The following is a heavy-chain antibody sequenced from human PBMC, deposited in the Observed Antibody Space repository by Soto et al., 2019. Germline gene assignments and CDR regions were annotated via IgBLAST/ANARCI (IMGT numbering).Heavy chain of an antibody. Sequence: EVQLVESGGGLVQPGGSLRLSCAASGFPFRSYWMSWVRQAPGKGLEWVANIKPDGSETYYMDSVKGRITISRDNAKNSLYLQMNNLRAEDTAVYYCARVGCWGQRTLVTVSS. J-gene: IGHJ4*02. CDR3: ARVGC. D-gene: IGHD6-19*01. V-gene: IGHV3-7*01. CDR2: IKPDGSET. CDR1: GFPFRSYW.